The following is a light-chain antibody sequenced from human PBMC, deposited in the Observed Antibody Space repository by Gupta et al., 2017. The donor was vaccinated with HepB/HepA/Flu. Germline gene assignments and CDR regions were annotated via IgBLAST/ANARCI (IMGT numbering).Light chain of an antibody. CDR1: QSVRSS. V-gene: IGKV3-15*01. J-gene: IGKJ4*01. Sequence: EIVMTPSPATLSVSPGERATLSCRSSQSVRSSLAWYQQKPGQAPRLLIYGASTRATGIPARFSGSGSGTEFTLTISSLQSEDFAVYYCQQYNNGPPLTFGGGTKVEIK. CDR2: GAS. CDR3: QQYNNGPPLT.